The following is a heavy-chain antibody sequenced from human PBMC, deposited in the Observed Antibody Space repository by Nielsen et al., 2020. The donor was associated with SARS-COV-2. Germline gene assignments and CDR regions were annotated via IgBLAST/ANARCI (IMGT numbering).Heavy chain of an antibody. CDR3: AKDSLGMDV. CDR2: ISYDGSNK. J-gene: IGHJ6*02. Sequence: GGSLRLSCAASGLTFSNYGIHWVRQAPGKGLEWVAVISYDGSNKYYADSVKGRFTISRDNSKNTLYLQMNSLRAEDTAVYYCAKDSLGMDVWGQGTTVTVSS. V-gene: IGHV3-30*18. CDR1: GLTFSNYG. D-gene: IGHD3-16*01.